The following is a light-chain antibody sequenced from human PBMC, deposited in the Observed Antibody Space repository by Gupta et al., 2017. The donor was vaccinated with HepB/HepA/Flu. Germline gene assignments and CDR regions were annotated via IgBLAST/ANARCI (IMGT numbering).Light chain of an antibody. CDR3: NSRDSSGNHVV. CDR2: GKN. V-gene: IGLV3-19*01. Sequence: SSELTQDPAVSVALGQTVRITCQGDSLSSYYASWYQQKPGQAPVIVIYGKNNRPSGIPDRFSGPSSGNTASLTITGAQAEDEADYYCNSRDSSGNHVVFGGVTKLTVL. CDR1: SLSSYY. J-gene: IGLJ2*01.